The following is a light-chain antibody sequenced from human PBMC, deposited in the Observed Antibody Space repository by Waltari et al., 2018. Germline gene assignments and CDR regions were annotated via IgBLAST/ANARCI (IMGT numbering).Light chain of an antibody. CDR1: QDISTW. Sequence: DIQMTQSPSSLSASVGDRVIITCRASQDISTWLAWYQQRVGKAPKLLIYGASSLQSGVPSRFSGSRSGTDFTLTISSLQPEDFATYYCQQANSFPLTFGGGTKVDI. CDR2: GAS. V-gene: IGKV1-12*01. J-gene: IGKJ4*01. CDR3: QQANSFPLT.